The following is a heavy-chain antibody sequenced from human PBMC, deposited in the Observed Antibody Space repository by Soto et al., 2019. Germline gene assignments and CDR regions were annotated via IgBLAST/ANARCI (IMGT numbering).Heavy chain of an antibody. Sequence: PSETLSLTCTVSGGSIISGDYYWSWILQPPGKGLEWIGYIYYSGSTYYNPSLKSRVTISVDTSKNQFSLKLSSVTAADTAVYYCASYYYDSSGYYPAFDYWGQGTLVTVSS. CDR1: GGSIISGDYY. J-gene: IGHJ4*02. D-gene: IGHD3-22*01. CDR2: IYYSGST. CDR3: ASYYYDSSGYYPAFDY. V-gene: IGHV4-30-4*01.